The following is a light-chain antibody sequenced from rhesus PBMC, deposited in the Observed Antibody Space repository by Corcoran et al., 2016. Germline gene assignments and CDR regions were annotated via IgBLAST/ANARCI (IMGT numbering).Light chain of an antibody. CDR3: QQDYSWPRT. V-gene: IGKV3-17*03. CDR2: DAS. CDR1: QSVSSR. Sequence: ETVMTQSPATLSLSPGERATLSCRASQSVSSRLAWYQQKPGQAPRLLIYDASRRATGIPDRFSGSGSGTDVTLTISSLEPEDIGVYYCQQDYSWPRTFGQGTKVEIK. J-gene: IGKJ1*01.